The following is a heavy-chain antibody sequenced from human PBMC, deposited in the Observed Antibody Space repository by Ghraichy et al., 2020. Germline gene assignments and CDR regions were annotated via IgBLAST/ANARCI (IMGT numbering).Heavy chain of an antibody. CDR1: GHTFSTYG. J-gene: IGHJ5*02. CDR2: IGAYNRNT. V-gene: IGHV1-18*01. Sequence: ASVKVSCKDSGHTFSTYGISWVRQAPGQGLEWMGWIGAYNRNTNYAQKFQGRVTMTTDTSTSTAYMELRSLRSDDTAVYYCAICLNDYGDYWFDPWGQGTLVTVSS. D-gene: IGHD4-17*01. CDR3: AICLNDYGDYWFDP.